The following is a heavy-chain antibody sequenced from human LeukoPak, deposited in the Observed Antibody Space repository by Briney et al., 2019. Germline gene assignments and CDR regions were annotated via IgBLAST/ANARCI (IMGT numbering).Heavy chain of an antibody. V-gene: IGHV3-74*01. J-gene: IGHJ3*02. CDR1: GFTFSSYR. CDR3: ASASPHYYDSNGFDI. D-gene: IGHD3-22*01. CDR2: INSDGSST. Sequence: GGSLRLSCAASGFTFSSYRMHWVRQAPGKGLVWVSRINSDGSSTSYADSVKGRFTSSRDNDKSALYLQMNSLRAEDTAVYYCASASPHYYDSNGFDIWGQGTMVTVSS.